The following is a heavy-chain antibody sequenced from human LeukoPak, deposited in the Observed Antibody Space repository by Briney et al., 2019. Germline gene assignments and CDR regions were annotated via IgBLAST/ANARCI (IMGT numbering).Heavy chain of an antibody. CDR3: VREDSSFDN. Sequence: SETLSLTCSVSGGSMRSYYWNWIRQPPGKGLEWIGYIYYSGSINYNPSLKSRVTISIDMSKNQFSLNLDSATAADTAVYYCVREDSSFDNWGQGALVTVSS. CDR2: IYYSGSI. CDR1: GGSMRSYY. J-gene: IGHJ4*02. V-gene: IGHV4-59*01. D-gene: IGHD6-19*01.